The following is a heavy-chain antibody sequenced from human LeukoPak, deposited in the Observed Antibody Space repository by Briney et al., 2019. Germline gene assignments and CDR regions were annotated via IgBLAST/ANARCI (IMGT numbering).Heavy chain of an antibody. V-gene: IGHV4-38-2*02. CDR2: MYHSGST. CDR3: ATSPAVGARGYFDY. J-gene: IGHJ4*02. D-gene: IGHD1-26*01. CDR1: GYSISSGYY. Sequence: KPSETLSLTCSVSGYSISSGYYWGWIRQPPGKGPEWIGSMYHSGSTYYNPSLKSRVTISLDTSKNQFSLKLSSVTAADTAVYYCATSPAVGARGYFDYWGQGTLVTVSS.